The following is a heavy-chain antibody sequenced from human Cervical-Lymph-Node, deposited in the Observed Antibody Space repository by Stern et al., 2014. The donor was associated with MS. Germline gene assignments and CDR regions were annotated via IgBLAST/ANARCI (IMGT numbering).Heavy chain of an antibody. CDR3: VRSQTMFRGVTFFDY. Sequence: QVTLRESGPALVKPTQTLTLTCSFSGLSLSTTGMCVSWIRQPPGQALEWLALIDWDGDKYYTTSLKTRLTISKDTSKNQVVLTMTNVDPVDTATYYCVRSQTMFRGVTFFDYWGQGTLITVSS. V-gene: IGHV2-70*01. J-gene: IGHJ4*02. D-gene: IGHD3-10*01. CDR2: IDWDGDK. CDR1: GLSLSTTGMC.